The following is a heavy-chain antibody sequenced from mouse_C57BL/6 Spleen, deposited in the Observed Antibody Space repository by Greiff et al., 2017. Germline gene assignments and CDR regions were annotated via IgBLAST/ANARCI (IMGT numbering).Heavy chain of an antibody. J-gene: IGHJ2*01. CDR2: ISDGGSYT. D-gene: IGHD2-4*01. CDR3: ARVDYGYYFDY. V-gene: IGHV5-4*01. CDR1: GFTFSSYA. Sequence: EVQLVESGGGLVKPGGSLKLSCAASGFTFSSYAMSWVRQTPEKRLEWVATISDGGSYTYYPDNVKGRFTISRDNAKNNLYLQMSHLKSEDTAMYYCARVDYGYYFDYWGQGTTLTVSS.